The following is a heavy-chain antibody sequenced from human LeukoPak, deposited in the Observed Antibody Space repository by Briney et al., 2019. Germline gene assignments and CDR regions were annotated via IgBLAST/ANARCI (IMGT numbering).Heavy chain of an antibody. J-gene: IGHJ5*02. CDR3: ARDGSYSSSWYPWFDP. V-gene: IGHV3-21*04. Sequence: PGGSLRLSCAASGFTFSSYSMNWVRQAPGKGLEWVSSISSSSSYIYYADSVKGRFTISRDNAKNSLYLQMNSLRAEDTAVYYCARDGSYSSSWYPWFDPWGQGTLVTVSS. D-gene: IGHD6-13*01. CDR2: ISSSSSYI. CDR1: GFTFSSYS.